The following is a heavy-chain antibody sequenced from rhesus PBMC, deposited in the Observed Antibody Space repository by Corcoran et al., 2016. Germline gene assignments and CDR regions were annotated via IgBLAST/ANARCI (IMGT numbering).Heavy chain of an antibody. V-gene: IGHV3S22*01. J-gene: IGHJ6*01. D-gene: IGHD3-16*01. CDR3: ARSRGSGSYYSPSYGLDS. CDR2: LRNKSNGRTA. CDR1: GFTFSYSY. Sequence: EVQLVESGGGLVQPGGSLRLSCAASGFTFSYSYMSWVRQAPGQVPGWVSYLRNKSNGRTAQYAPSVKVRFTISRDDSKSIASLQMNSLKTEDTAVYYCARSRGSGSYYSPSYGLDSWGQGVVVTVSS.